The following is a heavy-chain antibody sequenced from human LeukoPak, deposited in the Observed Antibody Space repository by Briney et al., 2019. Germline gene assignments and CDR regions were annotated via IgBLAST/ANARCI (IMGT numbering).Heavy chain of an antibody. J-gene: IGHJ6*03. D-gene: IGHD2-2*02. V-gene: IGHV4-31*03. Sequence: PSETLSLTCTVSGGSISSGGYYWSWIRQHPGKGLEWIGYIYYSGSTYYNPSLKSRVTISVDTSKNQFSLKLSSVTAADTAVYYCARAGEGYCSSTSCYTDYYYYYYMDVWGKGTTVTVSS. CDR2: IYYSGST. CDR1: GGSISSGGYY. CDR3: ARAGEGYCSSTSCYTDYYYYYYMDV.